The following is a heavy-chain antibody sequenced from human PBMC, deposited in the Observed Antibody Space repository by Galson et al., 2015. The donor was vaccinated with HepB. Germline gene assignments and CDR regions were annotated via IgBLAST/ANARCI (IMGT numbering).Heavy chain of an antibody. Sequence: SLRLSCAASGFTFSDYYMSWIRQAPGKGLEWVSYISSSGSTIYYADSVKGRFTISRDNAKNSLYLQMNSLRAEDTAVYYCARGAGLSFWSGQAIYMDVWGKGTTVTVSS. CDR3: ARGAGLSFWSGQAIYMDV. CDR1: GFTFSDYY. CDR2: ISSSGSTI. V-gene: IGHV3-11*01. J-gene: IGHJ6*03. D-gene: IGHD3-3*01.